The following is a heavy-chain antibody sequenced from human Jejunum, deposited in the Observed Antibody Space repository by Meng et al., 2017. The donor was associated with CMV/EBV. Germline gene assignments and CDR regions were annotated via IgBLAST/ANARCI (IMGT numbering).Heavy chain of an antibody. Sequence: FTVSSNYMSWVRQAPGKGLEWVSVISSGGSTYYADSVKGRFTISRDNSKNTLYLQMNSLRAEDTAVYYCARQSLGYCSSTSCYNDYWGQGTLVTVSS. CDR1: FTVSSNY. D-gene: IGHD2-2*02. CDR3: ARQSLGYCSSTSCYNDY. CDR2: ISSGGST. J-gene: IGHJ4*02. V-gene: IGHV3-53*01.